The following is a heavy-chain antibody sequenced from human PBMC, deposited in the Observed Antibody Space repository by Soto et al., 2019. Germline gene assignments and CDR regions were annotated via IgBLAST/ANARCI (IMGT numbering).Heavy chain of an antibody. CDR2: IYRTGNT. J-gene: IGHJ4*02. CDR3: ARGDYQYSIDY. Sequence: SETLSLTCTVSGDSMTSGDYSWSWIRQPPGKGLEWLGYIYRTGNTHYSPSLKSRGSISQGRSKNQFSLELTSVTAADTAVYYCARGDYQYSIDYWGQGNLVTVSS. CDR1: GDSMTSGDYS. V-gene: IGHV4-30-2*01. D-gene: IGHD2-2*01.